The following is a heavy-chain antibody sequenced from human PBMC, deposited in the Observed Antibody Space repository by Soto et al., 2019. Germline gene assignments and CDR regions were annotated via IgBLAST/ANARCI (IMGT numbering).Heavy chain of an antibody. CDR1: GFTFSSYA. CDR2: ISYDGSNK. Sequence: QVQLVESGGGVVQPGRSLRLSCAASGFTFSSYAMHWVRQAPGKGLEWVAVISYDGSNKYYADSVKGRFTISRDNSKNTLYLQMNSLRAEDTAVYYCARVGDDYAFTVNVYYYGMDVWGQGTTVTVSS. CDR3: ARVGDDYAFTVNVYYYGMDV. D-gene: IGHD3-10*01. J-gene: IGHJ6*02. V-gene: IGHV3-30-3*01.